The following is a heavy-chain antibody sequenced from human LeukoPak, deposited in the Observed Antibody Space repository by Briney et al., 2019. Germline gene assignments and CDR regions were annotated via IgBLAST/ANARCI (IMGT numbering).Heavy chain of an antibody. D-gene: IGHD3-10*01. V-gene: IGHV4-59*11. Sequence: SETLSLTCTVSGGSISSHYWSWIRQPPGKGLEWIGYIYYSGSTNYNPSLKGRVTISLDKSKNQFSLKLNSMTAADTAVYYCARDPPRSGLNLDYWGQGTLVTVSS. J-gene: IGHJ4*02. CDR1: GGSISSHY. CDR3: ARDPPRSGLNLDY. CDR2: IYYSGST.